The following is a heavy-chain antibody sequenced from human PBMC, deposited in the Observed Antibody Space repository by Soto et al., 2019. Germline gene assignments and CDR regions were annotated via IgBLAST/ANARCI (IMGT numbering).Heavy chain of an antibody. CDR3: AREGGNYYYYMDV. Sequence: GGSLRLSCAASGFTFSNYSMNWVRQAPGKGLEWVSYISSSSSTIYYADSVKGRFTISRDNAKNSLYLQMNSLRAEDTAVYYCAREGGNYYYYMDVWGKGTTVTVSS. CDR1: GFTFSNYS. D-gene: IGHD2-15*01. V-gene: IGHV3-48*01. CDR2: ISSSSSTI. J-gene: IGHJ6*03.